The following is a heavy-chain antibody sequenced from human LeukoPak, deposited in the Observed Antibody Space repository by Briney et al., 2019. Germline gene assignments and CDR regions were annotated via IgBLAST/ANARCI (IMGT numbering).Heavy chain of an antibody. J-gene: IGHJ5*02. D-gene: IGHD3-10*01. Sequence: ASVKVSCKASGYTFTSYDINWVRQATGQGLEWMGWISAYNGNTNYAQKLQGRVTMTRDTSTSTVYMELSSLRSEDTAVYYCARDWGWFGGGSNWFDPWGQGTLVTVSS. CDR3: ARDWGWFGGGSNWFDP. V-gene: IGHV1-18*01. CDR2: ISAYNGNT. CDR1: GYTFTSYD.